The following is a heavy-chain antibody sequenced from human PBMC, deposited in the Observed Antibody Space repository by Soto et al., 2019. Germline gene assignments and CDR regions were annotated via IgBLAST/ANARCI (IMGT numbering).Heavy chain of an antibody. CDR1: GFTFSSFD. CDR3: ARRAVTTYYFFDY. D-gene: IGHD4-17*01. CDR2: IHRASTYI. J-gene: IGHJ4*02. V-gene: IGHV3-21*06. Sequence: PGGSLRLSCATSGFTFSSFDMDWVRQAPGKGLEWVSSIHRASTYIYYADSVRGRFTISRDNAKSSLYLQMNSLTVEDTAVYYCARRAVTTYYFFDYWGQGALVTVSS.